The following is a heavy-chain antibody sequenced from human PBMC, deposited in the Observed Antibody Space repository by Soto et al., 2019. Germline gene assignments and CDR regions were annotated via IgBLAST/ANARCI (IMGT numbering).Heavy chain of an antibody. CDR1: GGSISSYY. D-gene: IGHD1-26*01. Sequence: QVQLQESGPGLVKPSETLSLTCTVSGGSISSYYWSWIRQPPGKGLEWIAYIYYSGSTNYNPSLTSRATISVDTSKKQFSLQLRSVTAADTAVYYCARVLFGRVAWFDPWGQGTLVTVSS. CDR3: ARVLFGRVAWFDP. J-gene: IGHJ5*02. V-gene: IGHV4-59*01. CDR2: IYYSGST.